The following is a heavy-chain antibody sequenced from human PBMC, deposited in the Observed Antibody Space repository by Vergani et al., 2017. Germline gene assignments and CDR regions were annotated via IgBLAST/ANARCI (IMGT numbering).Heavy chain of an antibody. Sequence: EVQLLESGGSLKQPGGSVRLSCAASGFTFSTYAMHWVRQAPGKGLEWVSAPTGGGGSTYYADSFKGRFIISRDNSRDTLYLQMNSLRPEDTATYYCVKDAGSYENLVDAWGQRSLVTVSS. D-gene: IGHD1-26*01. CDR1: GFTFSTYA. CDR2: PTGGGGST. V-gene: IGHV3-23*01. J-gene: IGHJ5*02. CDR3: VKDAGSYENLVDA.